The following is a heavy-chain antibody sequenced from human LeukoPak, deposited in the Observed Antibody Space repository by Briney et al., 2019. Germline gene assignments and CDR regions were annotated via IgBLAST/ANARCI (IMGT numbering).Heavy chain of an antibody. CDR2: ISSSGSTI. CDR1: GFTFSDYY. J-gene: IGHJ4*02. D-gene: IGHD2-21*02. CDR3: ARAQTYGDSRLLLDY. Sequence: PGGSLRLSCAASGFTFSDYYMNWIRQAPGKGLEWISFISSSGSTIYYADSVKGRFTISRDNAKNSQYLQMNSLRVEDTALYYCARAQTYGDSRLLLDYWGQGTLVTVSS. V-gene: IGHV3-11*01.